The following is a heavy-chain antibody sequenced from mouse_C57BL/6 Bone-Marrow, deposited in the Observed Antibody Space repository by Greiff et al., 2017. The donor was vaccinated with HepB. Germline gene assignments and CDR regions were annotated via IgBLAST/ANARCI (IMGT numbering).Heavy chain of an antibody. Sequence: VQLQQPGAELVKPGASVKLSCKASGYTFTSYWMHWVKQRPGQGLEWIGMIHPNSGSTNYNEKFKSKATLTVDKSSSTAYMQLSSLTSEDSAVYCCARYDYAISYVAWFAYWGQGTLVTVSA. CDR2: IHPNSGST. CDR3: ARYDYAISYVAWFAY. J-gene: IGHJ3*01. CDR1: GYTFTSYW. D-gene: IGHD1-1*01. V-gene: IGHV1-64*01.